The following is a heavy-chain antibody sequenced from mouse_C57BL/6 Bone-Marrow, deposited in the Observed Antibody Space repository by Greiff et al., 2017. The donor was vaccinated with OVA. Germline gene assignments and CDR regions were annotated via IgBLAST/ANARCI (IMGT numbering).Heavy chain of an antibody. CDR1: GYTFTEYT. CDR2: FYPGSGSI. J-gene: IGHJ4*01. D-gene: IGHD2-4*01. Sequence: VQVVESGAELVKPGASVKLSCKASGYTFTEYTIHWVKQRSGQGLEWIGWFYPGSGSIKYNEKFKDKATLTADKSSSTVYMELSRLTSEDSAVYFCARHGGIYYDYDKGMDYWGQGTSVTVSS. V-gene: IGHV1-62-2*01. CDR3: ARHGGIYYDYDKGMDY.